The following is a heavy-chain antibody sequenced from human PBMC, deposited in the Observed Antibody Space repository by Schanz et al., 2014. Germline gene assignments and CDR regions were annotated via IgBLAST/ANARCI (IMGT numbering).Heavy chain of an antibody. CDR1: GGSISGHY. CDR3: ARRRRGYGLDV. V-gene: IGHV4-59*08. CDR2: FYYSGST. Sequence: QVHLQESGPGLVKPSETLSLTCTVSGGSISGHYWSWIRQPPGKGLEWIGYFYYSGSTNYNPSLKSRAPMTTDRSETHFALRRKSGTAADTAVYYCARRRRGYGLDVWGQGTTVTVSS. J-gene: IGHJ6*02.